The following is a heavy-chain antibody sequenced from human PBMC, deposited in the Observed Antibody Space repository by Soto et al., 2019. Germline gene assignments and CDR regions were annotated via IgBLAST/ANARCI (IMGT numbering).Heavy chain of an antibody. CDR2: ISGSGGST. V-gene: IGHV3-23*01. CDR1: GFTFSNYA. Sequence: GGSLRLACAASGFTFSNYAMSWVRQAPGKGLEWVSSISGSGGSTYYADSVKGRFTISRDNSKNSLYLQMNSLRAEDTAIYYCAKGSTTRVCARINWYDSWGRGTLVPVSS. CDR3: AKGSTTRVCARINWYDS. D-gene: IGHD3-22*01. J-gene: IGHJ5*01.